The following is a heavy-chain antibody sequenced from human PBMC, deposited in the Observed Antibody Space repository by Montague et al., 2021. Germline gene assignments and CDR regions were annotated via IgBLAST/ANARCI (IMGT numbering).Heavy chain of an antibody. CDR1: GDSISGGTYY. Sequence: TLSLTCTVSGDSISGGTYYLSWIWKPAGKGLEWIARIYTSGCTKYNTSLQSRVTMSIDTSNNQFSLKMTSVTAADTAFYYCARDAAPHYNARWYPLLDNWG. CDR3: ARDAAPHYNARWYPLLDN. J-gene: IGHJ4*01. V-gene: IGHV4-61*02. CDR2: IYTSGCT. D-gene: IGHD2-15*01.